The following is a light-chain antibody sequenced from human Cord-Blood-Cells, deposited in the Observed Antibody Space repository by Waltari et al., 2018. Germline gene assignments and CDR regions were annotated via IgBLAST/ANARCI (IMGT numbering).Light chain of an antibody. CDR1: QSISSY. J-gene: IGKJ1*01. Sequence: DIQLTQSPSSLSASVGDRFTITCRASQSISSYLNWYQQKPGKAPKLLIYAASSSQSGVPSRFSGSGSGTEFTLTISSLQPEDFATYYCQQSNSTPLTFGRGTKVEIK. CDR2: AAS. CDR3: QQSNSTPLT. V-gene: IGKV1-39*01.